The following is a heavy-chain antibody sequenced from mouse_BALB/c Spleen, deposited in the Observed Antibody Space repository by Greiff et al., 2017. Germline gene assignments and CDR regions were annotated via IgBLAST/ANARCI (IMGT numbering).Heavy chain of an antibody. D-gene: IGHD2-2*01. J-gene: IGHJ3*01. V-gene: IGHV5-17*02. Sequence: EVKVVESGGGLVQPGGSRKLSCAASGFTFSSFGMHWVRQAPEKGLEWVAYISSGSSTIYYADTVKGRFTISRDNPKNTLFLQMTSLRSEDTAMYYCARGGAYGYGQAWFAYWGQGTLVTVSA. CDR1: GFTFSSFG. CDR2: ISSGSSTI. CDR3: ARGGAYGYGQAWFAY.